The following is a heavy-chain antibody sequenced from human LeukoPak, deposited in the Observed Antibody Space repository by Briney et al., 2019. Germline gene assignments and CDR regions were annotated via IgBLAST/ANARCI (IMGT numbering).Heavy chain of an antibody. V-gene: IGHV3-48*01. J-gene: IGHJ4*02. CDR1: GFTFSTYS. CDR2: ISRSSSTI. Sequence: PGGSLRLSCAASGFTFSTYSMNWVRQAPGKGLEWVSYISRSSSTIYYADSVKGRFTISRDNAKNSLYLQMNSLRAEDTAVYYCARVTRGSREISIGSYTPLFDYWGQGTLVTVSS. D-gene: IGHD1-26*01. CDR3: ARVTRGSREISIGSYTPLFDY.